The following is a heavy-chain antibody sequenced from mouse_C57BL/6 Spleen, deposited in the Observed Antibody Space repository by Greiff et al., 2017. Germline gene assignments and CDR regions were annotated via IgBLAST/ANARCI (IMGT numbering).Heavy chain of an antibody. CDR2: IDPSDSYT. V-gene: IGHV1-69*01. CDR3: ARLYYGSSYCDY. J-gene: IGHJ2*01. D-gene: IGHD1-1*01. Sequence: VQLQQPGAELVMPGASVKLSCKASGYTFTSYWMHWVKQRPGQGLEWIGEIDPSDSYTNYNQKFKGKSTLTVDKSSSTAYMQLSSLTSEDSAVYYCARLYYGSSYCDYWGQGTTLTVSS. CDR1: GYTFTSYW.